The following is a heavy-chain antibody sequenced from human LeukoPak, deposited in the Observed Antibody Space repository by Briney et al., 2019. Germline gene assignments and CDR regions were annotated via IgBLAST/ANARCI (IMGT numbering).Heavy chain of an antibody. Sequence: ASVKVSCKASGYTFTSYYMHWVRQAPGQGLEWMGIINPSGGSTSYAQKFQGRVTMTRDMSTSTVYMELSSLRSEDTAVYYCARGRYCSSTSCLNWFEPWGQGTLVTVSS. CDR1: GYTFTSYY. CDR2: INPSGGST. V-gene: IGHV1-46*01. CDR3: ARGRYCSSTSCLNWFEP. J-gene: IGHJ5*02. D-gene: IGHD2-2*01.